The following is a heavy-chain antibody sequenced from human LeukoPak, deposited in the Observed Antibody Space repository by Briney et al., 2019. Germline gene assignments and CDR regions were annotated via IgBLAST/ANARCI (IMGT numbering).Heavy chain of an antibody. Sequence: SETLSLTCAVYGGSFSGYYWSWIRQPPGKGLEWIGEINHSGSTNYNPSLKSRVTISVDTSKNQFSLKLTSLTAADTAVYYCAEEHLATSGVFHWGQGTLVTVSS. CDR2: INHSGST. CDR3: AEEHLATSGVFH. V-gene: IGHV4-34*01. CDR1: GGSFSGYY. D-gene: IGHD5-24*01. J-gene: IGHJ4*02.